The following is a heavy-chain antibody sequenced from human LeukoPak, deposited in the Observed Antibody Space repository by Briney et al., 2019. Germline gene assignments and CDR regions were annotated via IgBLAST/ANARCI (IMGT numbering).Heavy chain of an antibody. CDR3: ARSRIVVVTAIAFDI. CDR1: GYTFASYD. J-gene: IGHJ3*02. Sequence: SVKVSCKASGYTFASYDINWVRQATGQGLEWMGRIIPIFGTANYAQKFQGRVTITTDESTSTAYMELSSLRSEDTAVYYCARSRIVVVTAIAFDIWGQGTMVTVSS. CDR2: IIPIFGTA. V-gene: IGHV1-69*05. D-gene: IGHD2-21*02.